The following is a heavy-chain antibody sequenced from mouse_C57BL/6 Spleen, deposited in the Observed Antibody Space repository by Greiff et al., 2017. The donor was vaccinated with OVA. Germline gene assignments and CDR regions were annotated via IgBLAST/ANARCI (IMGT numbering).Heavy chain of an antibody. Sequence: QVQLQQSGPGLVQPSQSLSITCTVSGFSLTSYGVHWVRQSPGKGLEWLGVIWSGGSTDYNAAFTSRLSISKDNSKSQVFFKMNSLQADDTAIYYCATYDGYYSWFAYWGQGTLVTVSA. D-gene: IGHD2-3*01. CDR1: GFSLTSYG. CDR3: ATYDGYYSWFAY. J-gene: IGHJ3*01. V-gene: IGHV2-2*01. CDR2: IWSGGST.